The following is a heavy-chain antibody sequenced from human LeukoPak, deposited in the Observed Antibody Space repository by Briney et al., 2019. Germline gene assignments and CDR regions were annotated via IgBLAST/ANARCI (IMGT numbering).Heavy chain of an antibody. CDR1: GFTVSSNY. CDR2: IYSGGRT. Sequence: GRSLRLSCAASGFTVSSNYMSWVRQAPGKGLEWVSVIYSGGRTYYADSVKGRFTISRDNSENTLYLQMNSLRAEDTAVYYCARDWGGSPLGWFDTWGEGTLVTVSS. J-gene: IGHJ5*02. CDR3: ARDWGGSPLGWFDT. V-gene: IGHV3-66*01. D-gene: IGHD1-26*01.